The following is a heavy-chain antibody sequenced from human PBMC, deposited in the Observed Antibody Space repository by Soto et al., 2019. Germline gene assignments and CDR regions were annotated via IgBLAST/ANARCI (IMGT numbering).Heavy chain of an antibody. J-gene: IGHJ4*02. CDR1: GFTFSNYW. CDR3: ARDLGGGGSY. Sequence: GGSLRLSCAASGFTFSNYWMHWVRQAPGQGLVWVSRLNTNGRITDYADSVQGRFTISRDNARNTLYLQINSLRVEDTAVYYCARDLGGGGSYWGELTLVAVSP. D-gene: IGHD2-15*01. V-gene: IGHV3-74*01. CDR2: LNTNGRIT.